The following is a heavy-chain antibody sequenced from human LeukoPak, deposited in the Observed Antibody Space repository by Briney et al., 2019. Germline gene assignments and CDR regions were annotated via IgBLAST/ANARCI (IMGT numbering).Heavy chain of an antibody. Sequence: GGSLRLSCAASGFTFHHYAIHWVRQVPGKGLEWVSGISWNSGSIGYADSVRGRFTISRDNAKNSVYLQMNSLRAEDTALYYCAKDKAPLYSGYDWDLDFWGQGTLVTVSS. J-gene: IGHJ4*02. CDR3: AKDKAPLYSGYDWDLDF. V-gene: IGHV3-9*01. CDR1: GFTFHHYA. CDR2: ISWNSGSI. D-gene: IGHD5-12*01.